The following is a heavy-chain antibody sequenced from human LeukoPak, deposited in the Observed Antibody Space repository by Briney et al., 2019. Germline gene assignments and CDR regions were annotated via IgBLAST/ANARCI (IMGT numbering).Heavy chain of an antibody. D-gene: IGHD4-17*01. CDR3: ATEYYGAYNY. CDR2: IKSNRDGGTT. J-gene: IGHJ4*02. CDR1: GFTFTNAW. V-gene: IGHV3-15*01. Sequence: GGSLRLSCTASGFTFTNAWMSWGRQAPGKGLEWVGRIKSNRDGGTTDYAAPVKGRFTISRDDSKDTLYLQMNSLKTEDIAVYYCATEYYGAYNYWGQGTLVTVSS.